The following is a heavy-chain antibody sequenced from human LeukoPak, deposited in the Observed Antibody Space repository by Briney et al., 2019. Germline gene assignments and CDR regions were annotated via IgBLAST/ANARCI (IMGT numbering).Heavy chain of an antibody. CDR3: AITSYYGSGSYSPYFDY. J-gene: IGHJ4*02. D-gene: IGHD3-10*01. V-gene: IGHV3-30*03. CDR2: ISYDGSNK. Sequence: PGGSLRLSCAASGFTFSSYSMNWVRQAPGKGLEWVAVISYDGSNKYYADSVKGRFTISRDNSKNTLYLQMNSLRAEDTAVYYCAITSYYGSGSYSPYFDYWGQGTLVTVSS. CDR1: GFTFSSYS.